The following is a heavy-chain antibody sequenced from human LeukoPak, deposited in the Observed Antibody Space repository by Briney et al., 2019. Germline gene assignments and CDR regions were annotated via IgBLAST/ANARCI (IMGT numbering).Heavy chain of an antibody. CDR1: GGSISSGSYY. CDR3: AREGDYVDWFDP. CDR2: IYTSGST. V-gene: IGHV4-61*02. Sequence: SQTLSLTCTVSGGSISSGSYYWSWIRQPAGKGLEWIGRIYTSGSTNYNPSLKSRVTISVDTSKNQFSLKLSSVTAADTAVYYCAREGDYVDWFDPWGQGTLVTVSP. J-gene: IGHJ5*02. D-gene: IGHD4-17*01.